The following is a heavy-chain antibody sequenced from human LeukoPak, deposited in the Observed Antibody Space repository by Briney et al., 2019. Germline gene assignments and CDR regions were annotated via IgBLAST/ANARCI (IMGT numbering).Heavy chain of an antibody. V-gene: IGHV3-23*01. CDR1: GFTFNSYP. Sequence: GGSLRLSCAASGFTFNSYPMSWVRQAPWERLQWVSGISDSGGNTYYADFVRGQFTISKDNSKNTLYLQMNSLRAEDTAVYYCAKDRRELLDWGQGTLVTVSS. D-gene: IGHD1-26*01. CDR3: AKDRRELLD. CDR2: ISDSGGNT. J-gene: IGHJ4*02.